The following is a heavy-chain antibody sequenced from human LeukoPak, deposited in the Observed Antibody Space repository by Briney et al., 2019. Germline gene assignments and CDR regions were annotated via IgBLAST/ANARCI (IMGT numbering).Heavy chain of an antibody. CDR2: IYYSGST. CDR3: ARVGVVFTLFDS. V-gene: IGHV4-39*07. D-gene: IGHD3-22*01. J-gene: IGHJ4*02. Sequence: SETLSLTCTVSGGSISSSSYYWGWIRQPPGKGLEWIGSIYYSGSTYYNPSLKSRVTISVDTSKNQFSLKLSSMTAADTAVYYWARVGVVFTLFDSWGKGTLVTVSS. CDR1: GGSISSSSYY.